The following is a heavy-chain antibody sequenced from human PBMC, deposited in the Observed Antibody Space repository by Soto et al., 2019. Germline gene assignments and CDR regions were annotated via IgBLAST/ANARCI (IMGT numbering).Heavy chain of an antibody. D-gene: IGHD2-8*01. Sequence: SETLSLTCTVSGGSISSGDYYWSWIRQPPGKGLEWIGYIYYSGSTYYNPSLKSRVTISVDTSKNQFPLKLSSVTAADTAVYYCARSMLYLNWFDPWGQGTLVTVSS. J-gene: IGHJ5*02. CDR3: ARSMLYLNWFDP. CDR1: GGSISSGDYY. V-gene: IGHV4-30-4*01. CDR2: IYYSGST.